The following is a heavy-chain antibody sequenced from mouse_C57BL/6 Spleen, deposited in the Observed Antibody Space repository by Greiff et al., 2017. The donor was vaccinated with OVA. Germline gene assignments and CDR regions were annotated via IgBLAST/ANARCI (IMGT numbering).Heavy chain of an antibody. CDR3: ARSYYGSSYEGYFDY. CDR1: GYTFTSYW. Sequence: QVQLQQPGAELVRPGASVKMSCKASGYTFTSYWITWVKQRPGQGLEWIGDIYPGSGSTNYNEKFKSKATLTVDTSSSTAYMQLSSLTSEDSAVYYCARSYYGSSYEGYFDYWGQGTTLTVSS. D-gene: IGHD1-1*01. J-gene: IGHJ2*01. CDR2: IYPGSGST. V-gene: IGHV1-55*01.